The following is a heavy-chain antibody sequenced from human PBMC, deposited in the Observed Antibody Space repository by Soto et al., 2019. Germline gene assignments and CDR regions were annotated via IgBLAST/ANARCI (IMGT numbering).Heavy chain of an antibody. CDR1: GFTFNNAW. V-gene: IGHV3-15*01. Sequence: GGSLRLSCVASGFTFNNAWMSWVRQAPGKGLEWVGRIKRISDGGTTDYAAPVKDRFTISRDDSKNTLYLQMNSLKIEDTAVYYCTTVGRLELYYYYYYMDVWGKGTTVTVSS. J-gene: IGHJ6*03. CDR3: TTVGRLELYYYYYYMDV. D-gene: IGHD1-7*01. CDR2: IKRISDGGTT.